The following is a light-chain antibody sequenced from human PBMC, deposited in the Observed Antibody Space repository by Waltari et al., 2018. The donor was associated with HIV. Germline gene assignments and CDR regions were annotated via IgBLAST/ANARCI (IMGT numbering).Light chain of an antibody. V-gene: IGLV1-40*01. Sequence: QSPLTQPPSVSGPPGQRVTIPCTGSSSHIGPSYRVTWYQQLPGTSPKLLIYGYNNRPSGVPDRFSGSKSGTSASLAISGLQAEDEADYYCHSYDSSLDGWVCGGGTKLTVL. CDR3: HSYDSSLDGWV. J-gene: IGLJ3*02. CDR2: GYN. CDR1: SSHIGPSYR.